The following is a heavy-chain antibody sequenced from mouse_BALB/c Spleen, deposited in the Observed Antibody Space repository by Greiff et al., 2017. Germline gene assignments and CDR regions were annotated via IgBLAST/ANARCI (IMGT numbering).Heavy chain of an antibody. CDR3: ARDGGFYDGYYYAMDY. V-gene: IGHV2-6-7*01. CDR2: IWGDGST. CDR1: GFSLTGYG. D-gene: IGHD2-3*01. Sequence: VKLMESGPGLVAPSQSLSITCTVPGFSLTGYGVNWVRQPPGKGLEWLGMIWGDGSTDYNSALKSRLSISKDNSKSQVVLKMNSLQTDDTARYYWARDGGFYDGYYYAMDYWGQGTSVTVAS. J-gene: IGHJ4*01.